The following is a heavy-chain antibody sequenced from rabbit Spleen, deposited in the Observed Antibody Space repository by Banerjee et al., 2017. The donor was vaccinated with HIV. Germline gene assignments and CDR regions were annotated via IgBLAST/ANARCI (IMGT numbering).Heavy chain of an antibody. CDR3: ARGSATMTMVITGYYFNL. CDR2: IDTSSGST. V-gene: IGHV1S40*01. CDR1: GFDFTSTYY. J-gene: IGHJ4*01. Sequence: QSLEESGGDLVKPGASLTLTCKASGFDFTSTYYMCWVRQAPGKGLELIACIDTSSGSTVYASWAKGRFTISRTSSTTVTLQVTSLTAADTATYFCARGSATMTMVITGYYFNLWGPGTLVTVS. D-gene: IGHD2-1*01.